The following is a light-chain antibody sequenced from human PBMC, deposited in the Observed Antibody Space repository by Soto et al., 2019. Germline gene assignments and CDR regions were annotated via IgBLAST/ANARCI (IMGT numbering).Light chain of an antibody. Sequence: EIVLTQSPGTLSLSPGERATLSCRASQGVSRNYLAWYQQKPGQAPRLLIYGASIRATGIPDRFSGSGSGTDFTLTISRLEPEDFVVYYCQQYGSSPFTFGPGTKVDIK. CDR1: QGVSRNY. CDR3: QQYGSSPFT. J-gene: IGKJ3*01. V-gene: IGKV3-20*01. CDR2: GAS.